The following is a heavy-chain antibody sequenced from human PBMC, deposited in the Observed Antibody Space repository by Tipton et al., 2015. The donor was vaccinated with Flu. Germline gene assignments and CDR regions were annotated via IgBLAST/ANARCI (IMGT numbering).Heavy chain of an antibody. D-gene: IGHD3-9*01. CDR2: IYYSGST. Sequence: TLSLTCTVSGGSISSYYWSWIRQPPGKGLGGSGYIYYSGSTNYNPSLKSRVTITVDTSKYQFSLKLSSVTAADTAVYYCAVGGFLTGQRVDYWGQGTLVTVSS. V-gene: IGHV4-59*08. J-gene: IGHJ4*02. CDR3: AVGGFLTGQRVDY. CDR1: GGSISSYY.